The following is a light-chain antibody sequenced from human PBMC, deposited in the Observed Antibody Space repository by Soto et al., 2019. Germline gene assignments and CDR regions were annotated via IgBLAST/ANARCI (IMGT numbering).Light chain of an antibody. CDR2: DAS. CDR3: QHYEYLPCP. CDR1: QDISKF. Sequence: DIQRTQSLSSQSASIDDRVSFTCQASQDISKFLNWYQHKPGQAPSLLIYDASKSHFGVPSRFSGSGSGTDFTFTISSLQPEDNATYCCQHYEYLPCPYGPVTKVAIK. J-gene: IGKJ3*01. V-gene: IGKV1-33*01.